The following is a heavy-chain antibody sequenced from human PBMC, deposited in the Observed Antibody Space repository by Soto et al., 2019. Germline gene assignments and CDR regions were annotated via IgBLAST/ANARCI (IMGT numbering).Heavy chain of an antibody. CDR1: GGSISSSSYY. V-gene: IGHV4-39*01. J-gene: IGHJ5*02. Sequence: QLQLQESGPGLVKPSETLSLTCTVSGGSISSSSYYWGWIRQPPGKGLEWIGSIYYSGSTYYNPSLKSRVTISVDTSKNQFSLKLSSVTAADTAVYYCARQARYSNWFDPWGQGTLVTVSS. D-gene: IGHD1-26*01. CDR3: ARQARYSNWFDP. CDR2: IYYSGST.